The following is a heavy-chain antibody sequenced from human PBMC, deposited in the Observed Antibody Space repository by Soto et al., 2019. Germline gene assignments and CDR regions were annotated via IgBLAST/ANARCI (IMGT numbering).Heavy chain of an antibody. D-gene: IGHD2-15*01. CDR1: GYSFTSYW. Sequence: PGESLKISCKGSGYSFTSYWIGWVRQMPGKGLEWMGIIYPGDSDTRYSPSFQGQVTISADKSISTAYLQWSSLKASDTAMYYCARVGAYCSGGSCYSGYWFDPWGQGTLVTVSS. J-gene: IGHJ5*02. CDR3: ARVGAYCSGGSCYSGYWFDP. V-gene: IGHV5-51*01. CDR2: IYPGDSDT.